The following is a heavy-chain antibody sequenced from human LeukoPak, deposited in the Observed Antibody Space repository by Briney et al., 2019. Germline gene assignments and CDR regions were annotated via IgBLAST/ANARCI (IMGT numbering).Heavy chain of an antibody. CDR1: GCTFSSYA. J-gene: IGHJ4*02. Sequence: GSSVKVSCKASGCTFSSYAISWVRQAPGQGLEWMGRIIPILGIANYAQKFQGRVTITADKSTSTAYMELSSLRSEDTAVYYCARASTAMVTSYWGQGTLVTASS. V-gene: IGHV1-69*04. CDR2: IIPILGIA. D-gene: IGHD5-18*01. CDR3: ARASTAMVTSY.